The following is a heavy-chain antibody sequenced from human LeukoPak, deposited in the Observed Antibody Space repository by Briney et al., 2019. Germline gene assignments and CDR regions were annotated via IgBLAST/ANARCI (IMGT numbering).Heavy chain of an antibody. CDR1: GFTFSSDW. CDR3: AGGFRGSYRTDR. J-gene: IGHJ5*02. V-gene: IGHV3-74*01. Sequence: GWSLRLSCAAAGFTFSSDWMHLVHQAPEQLLLLVSRINPAASSTNYADSVKGRFIISRDNAMNTLYLHLNSLLGDGTALYCCAGGFRGSYRTDRWGQGTLVIVPS. D-gene: IGHD1-26*01. CDR2: INPAASST.